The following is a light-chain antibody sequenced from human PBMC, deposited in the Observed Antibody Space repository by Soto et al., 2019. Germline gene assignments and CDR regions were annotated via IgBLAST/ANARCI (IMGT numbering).Light chain of an antibody. CDR2: KAS. Sequence: DIQMTQSPSTLSASVGDRVTITCRASQSLSSWLASYQQKPGKAPKLLIYKASNLEGGVPSRFSGSGSGTEFTLTISSLQPDDFATYYCQQYNSYSWTSGQGTKVEIK. V-gene: IGKV1-5*03. J-gene: IGKJ1*01. CDR1: QSLSSW. CDR3: QQYNSYSWT.